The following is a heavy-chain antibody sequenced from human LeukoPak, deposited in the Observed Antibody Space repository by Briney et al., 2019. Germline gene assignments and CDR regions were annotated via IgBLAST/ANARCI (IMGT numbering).Heavy chain of an antibody. CDR2: ITGDGAGT. V-gene: IGHV3-43*02. CDR1: GFIFDDYA. Sequence: GGSLRLSCAASGFIFDDYAMHWVRQAPGKGLEWVSLITGDGAGTYYEDSVRGRFAISRDNSKNSLYLIMNSLRTEDTALYYCTKGRVATVGGAKYAMDVWGQGTTVTVSS. CDR3: TKGRVATVGGAKYAMDV. J-gene: IGHJ6*02. D-gene: IGHD5-12*01.